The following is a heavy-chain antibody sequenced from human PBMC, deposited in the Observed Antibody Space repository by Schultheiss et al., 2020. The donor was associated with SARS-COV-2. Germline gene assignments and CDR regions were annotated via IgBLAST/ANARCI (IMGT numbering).Heavy chain of an antibody. Sequence: GGSLRLSCAASGFTFSTYAMSWVRQAPGKGLEWVSVISGSGGSTYYADSVKGRFTISRDNSKNTLYLQMNSLRAEDTAVYYCARDRAAAPFDYWGQGTLVTVSS. D-gene: IGHD6-13*01. CDR1: GFTFSTYA. CDR2: ISGSGGST. J-gene: IGHJ4*02. CDR3: ARDRAAAPFDY. V-gene: IGHV3-23*01.